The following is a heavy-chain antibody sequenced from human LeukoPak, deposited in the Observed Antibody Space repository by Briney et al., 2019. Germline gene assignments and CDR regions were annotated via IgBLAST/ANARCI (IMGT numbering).Heavy chain of an antibody. CDR3: ARQTGSGLFILP. CDR2: IYYSGNT. CDR1: GVSISSSNSY. V-gene: IGHV4-39*01. J-gene: IGHJ4*02. D-gene: IGHD3/OR15-3a*01. Sequence: KASETLSLTCTVSGVSISSSNSYWGWLRQPPGKGLEWIGSIYYSGNTYYNASLNSQVSISIDTSKNQFSLRLTSVTAADTAVYYCARQTGSGLFILPGGQGTLVTVSS.